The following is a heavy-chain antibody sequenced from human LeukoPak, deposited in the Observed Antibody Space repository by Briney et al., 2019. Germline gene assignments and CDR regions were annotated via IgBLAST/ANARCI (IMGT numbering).Heavy chain of an antibody. J-gene: IGHJ5*02. D-gene: IGHD3-10*01. V-gene: IGHV4-39*02. CDR3: AKIGGYMVRGVENWFDP. CDR1: GGSISSNNYY. Sequence: SETLSLTCTVSGGSISSNNYYWRCIRQPPGKGREWFGCLYYSGSTNYHPSLKIRLPISLDTSNKHISLKVTSVTAADTAVYYCAKIGGYMVRGVENWFDPWGQGNLVTVSS. CDR2: LYYSGST.